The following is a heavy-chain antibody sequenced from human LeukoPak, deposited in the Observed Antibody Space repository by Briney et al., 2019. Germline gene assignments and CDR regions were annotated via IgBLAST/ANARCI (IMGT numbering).Heavy chain of an antibody. J-gene: IGHJ6*03. CDR3: ARVSKLLRGYYYYYYMDV. D-gene: IGHD2-15*01. V-gene: IGHV4-39*07. Sequence: SETLSLTCTVSGGSISSSSYYWGWIRQPPGKGLEWIGSIYHTGSTYYNPSLKSRVTISVDTSKNQFSLNLSSVTAADTAMYYCARVSKLLRGYYYYYYMDVWGKGTTVTVSS. CDR2: IYHTGST. CDR1: GGSISSSSYY.